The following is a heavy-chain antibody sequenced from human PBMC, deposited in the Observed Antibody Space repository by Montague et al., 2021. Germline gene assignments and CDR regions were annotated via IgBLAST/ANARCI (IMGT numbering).Heavy chain of an antibody. J-gene: IGHJ5*02. V-gene: IGHV5-51*01. CDR2: IYPRDSDT. CDR1: GFSISDYW. CDR3: ARRGSLVATGSWFDP. D-gene: IGHD1-1*01. Sequence: QSGAEVKKPGESLKISCQGSGFSISDYWIAWVRQMPGRGLEWLGIIYPRDSDTRYNPSFQGQVSISADKVINTAYVQWGSLTASDTAIYYCARRGSLVATGSWFDPWGQGTLVTVSS.